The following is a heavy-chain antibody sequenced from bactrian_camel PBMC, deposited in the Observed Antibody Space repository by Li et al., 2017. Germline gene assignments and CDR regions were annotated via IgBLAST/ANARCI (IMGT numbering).Heavy chain of an antibody. CDR2: IDNAGSA. CDR3: AAIFPGAVCTRRPSDYKQ. J-gene: IGHJ4*01. D-gene: IGHD2*01. CDR1: ASANSRNC. V-gene: IGHV3S53*01. Sequence: HVQLVESGGGSVQAGGSLRLSCAASASANSRNCVGWFRQAPGKEREGVAAIDNAGSASYEGPVTGRFTISRESAKNTLYLQMNSLKPEDTATYYCAAIFPGAVCTRRPSDYKQWGQGTQVTVS.